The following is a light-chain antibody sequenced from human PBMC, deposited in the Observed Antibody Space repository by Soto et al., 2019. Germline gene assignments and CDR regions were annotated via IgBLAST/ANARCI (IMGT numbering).Light chain of an antibody. Sequence: QSALTQPASVSGSPGQSITISCTGTSSDVGGYNYVSWYQQHPGKAPKLMIYEVSNRPSGVSTRFSGSKSGNTASLTISGLQAEDEADYYCSSYTRNSTLVFGGGTQLTV. J-gene: IGLJ2*01. V-gene: IGLV2-14*01. CDR1: SSDVGGYNY. CDR2: EVS. CDR3: SSYTRNSTLV.